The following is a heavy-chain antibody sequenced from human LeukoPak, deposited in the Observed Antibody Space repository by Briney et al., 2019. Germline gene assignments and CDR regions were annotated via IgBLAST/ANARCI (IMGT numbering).Heavy chain of an antibody. D-gene: IGHD5-18*01. Sequence: ASVKVSCKASRYTFTGYYIHWVRRAPGQGLEWMGWINPNTGDTDYAQKFKGRVTMTRDTSIGTAYMELSRLRSDDTAVFYCARPYSYDDPFDLWGQGTLVTVSS. CDR3: ARPYSYDDPFDL. CDR2: INPNTGDT. J-gene: IGHJ4*02. V-gene: IGHV1-2*02. CDR1: RYTFTGYY.